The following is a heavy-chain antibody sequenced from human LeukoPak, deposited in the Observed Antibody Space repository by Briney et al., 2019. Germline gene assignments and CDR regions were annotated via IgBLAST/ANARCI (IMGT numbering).Heavy chain of an antibody. Sequence: GGSLRLSCTAPGFTFGDYAMSRVRQAPGKGLEWVGFIRSKAYGGTTEYAASVKGRFTISRDDSKSIAYLQMNSLKTEDTAVYYCTQGFDYFDYWGQGTLVTVSS. V-gene: IGHV3-49*04. J-gene: IGHJ4*02. CDR3: TQGFDYFDY. CDR2: IRSKAYGGTT. D-gene: IGHD3-16*01. CDR1: GFTFGDYA.